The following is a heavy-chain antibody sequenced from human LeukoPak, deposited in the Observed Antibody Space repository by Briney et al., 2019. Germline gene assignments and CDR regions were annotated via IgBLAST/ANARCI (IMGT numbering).Heavy chain of an antibody. CDR2: IYYSGST. J-gene: IGHJ6*02. Sequence: SETLSLTCTVSGGSISSYYWSWIRQPPGKGLEWIGYIYYSGSTNYNPSLKGRVTISVDTSKNQFSLKLSSVTAADTAVYYCARNLLELPYYYYYYGMDVWGQGTTVTVSS. D-gene: IGHD1-7*01. CDR1: GGSISSYY. CDR3: ARNLLELPYYYYYYGMDV. V-gene: IGHV4-59*01.